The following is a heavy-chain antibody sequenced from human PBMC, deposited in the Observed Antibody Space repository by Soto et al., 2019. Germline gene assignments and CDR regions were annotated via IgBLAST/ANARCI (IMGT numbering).Heavy chain of an antibody. CDR3: ATEGSYNYYMDV. CDR2: MKPNSGNT. CDR1: GYTFTSND. J-gene: IGHJ6*03. Sequence: GASVKFSCKASGYTFTSNDINFVRQATGHGLEWMRWMKPNSGNTCYAQKFQGSVNMTRNTSISTDYMVLISLRSEDTSVYYCATEGSYNYYMDVWSKGTMVT. V-gene: IGHV1-8*01.